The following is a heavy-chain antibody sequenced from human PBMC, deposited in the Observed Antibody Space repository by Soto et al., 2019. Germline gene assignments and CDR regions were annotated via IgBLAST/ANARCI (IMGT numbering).Heavy chain of an antibody. D-gene: IGHD2-2*01. CDR1: GLTFSGSA. CDR3: TRHADLGYCSSTSCYDCDY. CDR2: IRSKANSYAT. V-gene: IGHV3-73*01. J-gene: IGHJ4*02. Sequence: EVQLVESGGGLVQPGGSLKLSCAASGLTFSGSAMHWVRQASGKGLEWVGRIRSKANSYATEYAASVKGRFTISRDDSKNTAFLQINSLKTEYTPVNYCTRHADLGYCSSTSCYDCDYWGQGTMVTVSS.